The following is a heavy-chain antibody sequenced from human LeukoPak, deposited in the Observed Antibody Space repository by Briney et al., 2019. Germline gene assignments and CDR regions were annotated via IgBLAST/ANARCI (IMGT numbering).Heavy chain of an antibody. CDR2: IYCSGST. CDR1: GGSISSGGYY. D-gene: IGHD3-22*01. V-gene: IGHV4-31*03. CDR3: ATYDRVLGFDY. Sequence: SETLSLTCTVSGGSISSGGYYWSWICQHPGKGLEWIGYIYCSGSTYYNPSLKSRVTISVDTSKNQFSLKLSSVTAADTAVYYCATYDRVLGFDYWGQGTLVTVSS. J-gene: IGHJ4*02.